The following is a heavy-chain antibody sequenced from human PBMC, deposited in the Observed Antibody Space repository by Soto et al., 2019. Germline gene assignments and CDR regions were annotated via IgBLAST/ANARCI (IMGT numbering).Heavy chain of an antibody. CDR2: ISGSGGST. Sequence: EVQLLESGGGLVQPGGSLRLSCAASGFTFSSYAMSWVRQAPVKGLEWVSAISGSGGSTYYADSVKGRFTISRDNSKNTLYLQMNSLRAEDTAVYYCAKDSRVVVVAATLFDYWGQGTLVTVSS. D-gene: IGHD2-15*01. V-gene: IGHV3-23*01. CDR1: GFTFSSYA. J-gene: IGHJ4*02. CDR3: AKDSRVVVVAATLFDY.